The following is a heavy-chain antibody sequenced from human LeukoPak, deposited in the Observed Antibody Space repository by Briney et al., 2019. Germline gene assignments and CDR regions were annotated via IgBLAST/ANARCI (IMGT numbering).Heavy chain of an antibody. CDR1: GFTFSSYS. Sequence: GGSLRLSCAASGFTFSSYSMNWVRQAPGKGLEWVSSISSSSSYIYYADSVKGRFTISRDNSKNTLYLQMGSLRAGDMAVYYCARVYGSGSYLYYFDYWGQGTLVTVSS. CDR2: ISSSSSYI. CDR3: ARVYGSGSYLYYFDY. D-gene: IGHD3-10*01. V-gene: IGHV3-21*01. J-gene: IGHJ4*02.